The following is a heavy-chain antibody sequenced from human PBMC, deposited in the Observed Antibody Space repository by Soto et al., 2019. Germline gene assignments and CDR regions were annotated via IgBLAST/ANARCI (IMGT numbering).Heavy chain of an antibody. V-gene: IGHV3-30*18. Sequence: QVQLVESGGGVVQPGRSLRLSCAASGFTFSSYGMHWVGQAPGKRLEWVAVISYDGSNKYYADSVKGRFTISRDNSKNTLYLQMNSLRAEDTAVYYSAKDLWFGELSGFNPIDYWGQGTLVTVSS. CDR3: AKDLWFGELSGFNPIDY. CDR1: GFTFSSYG. D-gene: IGHD3-10*01. CDR2: ISYDGSNK. J-gene: IGHJ4*02.